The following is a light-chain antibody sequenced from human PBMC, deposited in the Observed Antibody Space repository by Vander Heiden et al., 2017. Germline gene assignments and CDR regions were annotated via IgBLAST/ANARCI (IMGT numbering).Light chain of an antibody. J-gene: IGKJ3*01. CDR2: KAS. CDR1: QNFNSW. CDR3: QQYNSYPFT. Sequence: DIQMTQSPSTLSASVGDRVTITCRASQNFNSWLAWYQQKPGKAPKLLIYKASSLESGVPSRFSGSGSETEFTLTITSLQPDDFATYYCQQYNSYPFTFGHGTKVDIK. V-gene: IGKV1-5*03.